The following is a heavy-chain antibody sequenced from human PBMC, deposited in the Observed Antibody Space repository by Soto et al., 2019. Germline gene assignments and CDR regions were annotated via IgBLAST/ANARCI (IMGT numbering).Heavy chain of an antibody. D-gene: IGHD3-3*01. CDR2: IIPIFGTA. V-gene: IGHV1-69*13. CDR1: GGTFSSYA. J-gene: IGHJ6*02. CDR3: AIGITIFGVVIDYYYGMDV. Sequence: SVKVSCKASGGTFSSYAISWVRQAPGQGLEWMGGIIPIFGTANYAQKFQGRVTITADESTSTAYMELSSLRSEDTAVYYCAIGITIFGVVIDYYYGMDVWGQGTTVTVSS.